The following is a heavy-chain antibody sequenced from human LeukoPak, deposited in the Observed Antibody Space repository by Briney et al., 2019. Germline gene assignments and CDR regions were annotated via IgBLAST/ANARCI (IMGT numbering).Heavy chain of an antibody. Sequence: ASVKVSCKASGYTFTGYYMHWVRQAPGQGLEWMGWINPNSGGTNYAQKFQGRVTMTRDTSISTAYMELSRLRSDDTAVYYCARGRDVVVPAANVGVDYWGQGTLVTVSS. CDR1: GYTFTGYY. J-gene: IGHJ4*02. CDR2: INPNSGGT. V-gene: IGHV1-2*02. CDR3: ARGRDVVVPAANVGVDY. D-gene: IGHD2-2*01.